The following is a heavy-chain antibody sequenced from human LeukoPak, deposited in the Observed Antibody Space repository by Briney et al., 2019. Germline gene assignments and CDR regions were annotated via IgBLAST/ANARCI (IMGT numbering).Heavy chain of an antibody. CDR1: GGSISSSSYY. CDR2: MYYSGST. D-gene: IGHD5-12*01. CDR3: AADRSGYALDY. Sequence: PSEALSLTCTVSGGSISSSSYYWGWIRQPPGKGLEWIGSMYYSGSTYYNSSLKSRVTISVDTSKNQFSLKLSSVTAADTAVYYCAADRSGYALDYWGQGTLVTVSS. J-gene: IGHJ4*02. V-gene: IGHV4-39*01.